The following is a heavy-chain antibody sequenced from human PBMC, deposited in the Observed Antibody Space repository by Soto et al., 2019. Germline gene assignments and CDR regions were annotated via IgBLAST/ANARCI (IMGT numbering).Heavy chain of an antibody. CDR3: ARDYCSSTSCYEDY. CDR1: GFTFSSYG. Sequence: ALRLSCAASGFTFSSYGIHWVRQAPGKGLEWVAVIWYDGSNKYYADSVKGRFTISRDNSKNTLYLQMNSLRAEDTAVYYCARDYCSSTSCYEDYWGQGTLVTVSS. J-gene: IGHJ4*02. CDR2: IWYDGSNK. V-gene: IGHV3-33*01. D-gene: IGHD2-2*01.